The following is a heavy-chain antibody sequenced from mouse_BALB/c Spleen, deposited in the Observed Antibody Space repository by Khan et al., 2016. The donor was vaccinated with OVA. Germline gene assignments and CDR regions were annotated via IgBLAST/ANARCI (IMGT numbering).Heavy chain of an antibody. D-gene: IGHD1-1*01. J-gene: IGHJ3*01. V-gene: IGHV1S136*01. CDR3: VRSLCYYGRAYEGFAY. Sequence: VQLKESGPELVKPGASVKMSCKASGYTFTSYVMHWVKQKPRQGLEWIGYISPNSDGSKYNEKFRGKATLNSDKSSSTAYMELSSLTSEDSAVYYCVRSLCYYGRAYEGFAYWGQGTLVTVSA. CDR2: ISPNSDGS. CDR1: GYTFTSYV.